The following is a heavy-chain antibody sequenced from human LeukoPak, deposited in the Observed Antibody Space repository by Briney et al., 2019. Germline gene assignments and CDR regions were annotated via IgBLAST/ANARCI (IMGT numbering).Heavy chain of an antibody. CDR2: ISGSGGST. V-gene: IGHV3-23*01. CDR3: AKEPRENSGYYVSGWFDP. CDR1: GFTFSSYG. Sequence: GRSLRLSCAAAGFTFSSYGMSWVRQAPGKGLEWVSAISGSGGSTYYADSVKGRFTISRDNSKNTLYLQMNSLRAEDTAVYYCAKEPRENSGYYVSGWFDPWGQGTLVTVSS. D-gene: IGHD5-12*01. J-gene: IGHJ5*02.